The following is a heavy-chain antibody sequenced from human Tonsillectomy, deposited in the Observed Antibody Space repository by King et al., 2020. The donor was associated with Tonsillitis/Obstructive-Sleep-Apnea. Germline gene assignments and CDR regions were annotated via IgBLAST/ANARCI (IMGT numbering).Heavy chain of an antibody. CDR3: ARPGASDTSGYYYPEYFQH. J-gene: IGHJ1*01. CDR1: GFNFSSHA. D-gene: IGHD3-22*01. CDR2: ISYDGSNK. V-gene: IGHV3-30*04. Sequence: VQLVESGGGVVQPGRSMKLSCAASGFNFSSHAMHWVRQSPGKGLEWAAFISYDGSNKYYAESVKGRFTISRDNSKNRMYLQMHSLRPDDAAVYYCARPGASDTSGYYYPEYFQHWGQGTRVTVSS.